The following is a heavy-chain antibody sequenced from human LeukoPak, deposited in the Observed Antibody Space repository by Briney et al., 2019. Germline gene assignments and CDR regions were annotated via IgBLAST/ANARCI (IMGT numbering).Heavy chain of an antibody. CDR1: GGTFSSYA. V-gene: IGHV1-69*06. Sequence: SVKVSCKASGGTFSSYAISWVRQAPGQGLEWMGGIIPIFGTANYAQKSQGRVTITADKSTSTAYMELSSLRSEDTAVYYCASSPPSGYDDTYYYYYMDVWGKGTTVTVSS. J-gene: IGHJ6*03. CDR2: IIPIFGTA. D-gene: IGHD5-12*01. CDR3: ASSPPSGYDDTYYYYYMDV.